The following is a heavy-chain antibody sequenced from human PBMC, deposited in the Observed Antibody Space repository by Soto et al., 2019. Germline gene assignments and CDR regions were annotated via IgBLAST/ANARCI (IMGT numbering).Heavy chain of an antibody. CDR3: ARGGVFFSAAQTSLFDY. D-gene: IGHD2-2*01. CDR1: GYTFTSYD. V-gene: IGHV1-8*01. J-gene: IGHJ4*02. Sequence: GASVKVSCKASGYTFTSYDINWVRQATGQGLEWMGWMNPNSGNTGYAQKFQGRVTMIRNTSISTAYMELSSLRSEDTAVYYCARGGVFFSAAQTSLFDYWGQGTLVTVSS. CDR2: MNPNSGNT.